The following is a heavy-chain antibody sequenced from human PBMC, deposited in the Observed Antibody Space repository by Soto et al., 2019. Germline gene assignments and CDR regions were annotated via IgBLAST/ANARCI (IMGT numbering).Heavy chain of an antibody. J-gene: IGHJ3*02. CDR2: ISYDGSNK. CDR3: AKLSFGEYDAFDI. V-gene: IGHV3-30*18. Sequence: GGSLRLSCAASGFTFSSHGMHWVRQAPGKGLEWVAVISYDGSNKYYADSVKGRFTISRDNSKNTLYLQMNSLRAEDTAVYYCAKLSFGEYDAFDIWGQGTMVTVSS. CDR1: GFTFSSHG. D-gene: IGHD3-10*01.